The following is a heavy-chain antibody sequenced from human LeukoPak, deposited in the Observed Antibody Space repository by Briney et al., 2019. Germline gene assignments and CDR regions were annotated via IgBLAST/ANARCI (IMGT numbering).Heavy chain of an antibody. CDR2: IYSGGST. Sequence: GGSLRLSCAASGFTVSSNYMSWVRQAPGKGLEWVSVIYSGGSTYYADSVKGRFTISRDNSKNTLYLQMNSLRAEDTAVYYCARSSSWYRGDFDYWGQGTLVTVSS. CDR3: ARSSSWYRGDFDY. J-gene: IGHJ4*02. V-gene: IGHV3-53*01. D-gene: IGHD6-13*01. CDR1: GFTVSSNY.